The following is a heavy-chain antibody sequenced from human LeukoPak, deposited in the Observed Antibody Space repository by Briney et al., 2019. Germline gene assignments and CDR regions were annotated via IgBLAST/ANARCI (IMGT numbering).Heavy chain of an antibody. Sequence: ASVKVSCKASGYTFTSYGISWVRQAPGQGLEWMGWISAYNGNTNYAQKLQGRVTMTTDTSTSTAYMELRSLRSDDTAVYYCARASPDYYDSSGYPAGWYYYMDVWGKGTTVTVSS. D-gene: IGHD3-22*01. CDR2: ISAYNGNT. V-gene: IGHV1-18*01. J-gene: IGHJ6*03. CDR1: GYTFTSYG. CDR3: ARASPDYYDSSGYPAGWYYYMDV.